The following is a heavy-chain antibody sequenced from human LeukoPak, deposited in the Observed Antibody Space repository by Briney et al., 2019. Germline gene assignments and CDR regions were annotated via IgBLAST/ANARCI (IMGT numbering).Heavy chain of an antibody. V-gene: IGHV3-23*01. CDR3: AKDTVVFITIFGVVTEAFDY. CDR1: GFPFSSYA. Sequence: GGSLRLSCAASGFPFSSYAMSWGRQAPGEGLEWVSAISGSGGSTYYADSVKGRFTISRDNSKNTLYLQMNSLRAEDTAVYYCAKDTVVFITIFGVVTEAFDYWGQGTLVTVSS. CDR2: ISGSGGST. D-gene: IGHD3-3*01. J-gene: IGHJ4*02.